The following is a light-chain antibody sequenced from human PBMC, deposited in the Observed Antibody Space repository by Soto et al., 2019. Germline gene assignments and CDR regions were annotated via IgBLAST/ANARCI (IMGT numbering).Light chain of an antibody. Sequence: EIVLTQSPATLSLSPGERATLSCRASQSVSRYLAWYQQKAGLAPRLLIYDTSYRATGIPARFSGSGSGTDFTLTITRLEPDDFAVYYCQQYGSSPLTFGGGTKVEIK. V-gene: IGKV3D-20*01. CDR1: QSVSRY. J-gene: IGKJ4*01. CDR2: DTS. CDR3: QQYGSSPLT.